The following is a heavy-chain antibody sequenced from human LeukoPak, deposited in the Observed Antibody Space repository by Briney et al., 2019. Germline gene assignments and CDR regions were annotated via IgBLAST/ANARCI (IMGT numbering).Heavy chain of an antibody. J-gene: IGHJ3*02. V-gene: IGHV3-7*01. CDR2: IKQDGSEK. Sequence: GGSLRLSCAASGFTFSSYWMSWDRQAPGKGLEWVANIKQDGSEKYYVDSVKGRFTISRDNAKNSLYLQMNSLRAEDTAVYYCARDTIRFLYPPGAAFDIWGQGTMVTVSS. CDR3: ARDTIRFLYPPGAAFDI. D-gene: IGHD3-3*01. CDR1: GFTFSSYW.